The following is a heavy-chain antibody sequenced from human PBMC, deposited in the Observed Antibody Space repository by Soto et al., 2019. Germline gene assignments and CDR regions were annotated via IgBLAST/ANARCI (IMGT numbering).Heavy chain of an antibody. V-gene: IGHV3-23*01. Sequence: EVQLLESGGGLVQPGGSLRLSCAGSGYTHTFNTYAMSWVRQAPGKGLEWVAGISPTGGSTYYADSVKGRFTISRDNSKDTLVLQMSSLRVEDAAVYFCAKLKRGIVPTIGGGFASWGRGTLFTFS. CDR3: AKLKRGIVPTIGGGFAS. CDR2: ISPTGGST. D-gene: IGHD5-12*01. J-gene: IGHJ4*02. CDR1: GYTHTFNTYA.